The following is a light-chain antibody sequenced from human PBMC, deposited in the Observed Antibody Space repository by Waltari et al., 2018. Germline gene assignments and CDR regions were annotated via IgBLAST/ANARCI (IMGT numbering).Light chain of an antibody. CDR3: QQYNNYPFT. J-gene: IGKJ3*01. V-gene: IGKV1-16*01. CDR1: QDINNY. CDR2: AAF. Sequence: DIQMTQSPSSLSASVGDTVTISCRANQDINNYLVWLQQKPGEAPKPLIYAAFSVQSGVPSRFSGRASGTDFTLTISNLQPEDFGTYYCQQYNNYPFTFGPGTTVDIK.